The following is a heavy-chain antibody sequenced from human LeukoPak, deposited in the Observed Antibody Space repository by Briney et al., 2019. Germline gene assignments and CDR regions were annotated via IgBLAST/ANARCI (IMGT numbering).Heavy chain of an antibody. CDR1: GGSISSYY. D-gene: IGHD3-10*01. CDR3: ARVEEGYGSGRRENYYYYMDV. J-gene: IGHJ6*03. CDR2: IYYSGST. Sequence: SQTLSLTCTVSGGSISSYYWSWIRQPPGKGLEWIGYIYYSGSTNYNPSLKSRVIISVDTSKNQFSLKLSSVTAADTAVYYCARVEEGYGSGRRENYYYYMDVWGKGTTVTISS. V-gene: IGHV4-59*01.